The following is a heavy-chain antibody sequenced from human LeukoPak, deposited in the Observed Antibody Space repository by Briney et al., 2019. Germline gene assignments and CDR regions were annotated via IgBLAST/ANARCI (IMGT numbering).Heavy chain of an antibody. J-gene: IGHJ4*02. D-gene: IGHD2-2*01. Sequence: SVKVSCKASGGTFSSYAISWVRQAPGQGLEWMGVIIPIFGTANYAQKFQGRVTITTDESTSTAYMELSSLRSEDTAVYYCGRENIVVVPAAIRYFDYWGQGTLVTVSS. CDR3: GRENIVVVPAAIRYFDY. CDR1: GGTFSSYA. CDR2: IIPIFGTA. V-gene: IGHV1-69*05.